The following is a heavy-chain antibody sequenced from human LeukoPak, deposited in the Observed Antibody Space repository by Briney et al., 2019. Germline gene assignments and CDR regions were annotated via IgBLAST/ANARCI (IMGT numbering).Heavy chain of an antibody. CDR2: INHSGST. V-gene: IGHV4-34*01. CDR1: GGSFSGYY. Sequence: SETLSLTCAVYGGSFSGYYWSWIRQPPGKGLEWIGEINHSGSTNYNPSLKSRVTIPVDTSKNQFSLKLSSVTAADTAVYYCARTRSTSPRSSMDVWGQGTTVTVSS. CDR3: ARTRSTSPRSSMDV. D-gene: IGHD2-2*01. J-gene: IGHJ6*02.